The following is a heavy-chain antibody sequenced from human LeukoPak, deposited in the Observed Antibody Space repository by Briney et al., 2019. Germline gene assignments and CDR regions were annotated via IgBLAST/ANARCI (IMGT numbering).Heavy chain of an antibody. Sequence: GGSLRLSCAASGFTFSSYGMHWVRQAPGKGLEWVAVIWYDGSNKYYADSVKGRFTISRDNSKNTLYLQMNSLRAEDTAVYYCAREGGYSSSWYGALDLWGRGTLVTVSS. J-gene: IGHJ2*01. CDR3: AREGGYSSSWYGALDL. D-gene: IGHD6-13*01. CDR2: IWYDGSNK. V-gene: IGHV3-33*01. CDR1: GFTFSSYG.